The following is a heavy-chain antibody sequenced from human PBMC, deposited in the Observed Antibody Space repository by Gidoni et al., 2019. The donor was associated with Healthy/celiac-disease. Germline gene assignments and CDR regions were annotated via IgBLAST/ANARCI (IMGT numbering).Heavy chain of an antibody. V-gene: IGHV4-4*02. J-gene: IGHJ6*02. Sequence: QVQLQESGPGLVKPSGTLSLTCAVSGGSISSSNWWSWVRQPPGKGLEWIGEIYHSGSTNYNPSLKSRVTISVDKSKNQFSLKLSSVTAADTAVYYCASLPRMAVAGTYYYYGMDVWGQGTTVTVSS. CDR2: IYHSGST. D-gene: IGHD6-19*01. CDR1: GGSISSSNW. CDR3: ASLPRMAVAGTYYYYGMDV.